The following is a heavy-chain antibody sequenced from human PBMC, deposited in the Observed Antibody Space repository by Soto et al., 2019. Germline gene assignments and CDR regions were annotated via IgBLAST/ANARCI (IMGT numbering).Heavy chain of an antibody. CDR1: GGSIISGGYY. Sequence: QVHLQESGPGLVKPSQTLSLTCTVSGGSIISGGYYWSWIRQHPGKGLEWIGYIYYNGSPYYDPSLKSRITISLDTSKNQFSMNLRSETAADTAVYYCARGVRAYSSYDPPDYWGQGTLVTDSS. CDR3: ARGVRAYSSYDPPDY. V-gene: IGHV4-31*03. D-gene: IGHD5-12*01. CDR2: IYYNGSP. J-gene: IGHJ4*02.